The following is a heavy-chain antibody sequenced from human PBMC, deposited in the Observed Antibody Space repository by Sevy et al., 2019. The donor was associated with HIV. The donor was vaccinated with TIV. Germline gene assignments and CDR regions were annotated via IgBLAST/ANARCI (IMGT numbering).Heavy chain of an antibody. V-gene: IGHV3-23*01. CDR3: AKDAQGDEIAVAAYYYGMDV. CDR2: ISGSGGST. Sequence: GGSLRLSCAASGFTFSSYAMSWVRQAPGKGLEWVSAISGSGGSTYYADSVKGRFTISRDNSKNTLYLQMNSLRAEDTAVYYCAKDAQGDEIAVAAYYYGMDVWGQGTTVTVSS. J-gene: IGHJ6*02. CDR1: GFTFSSYA. D-gene: IGHD6-19*01.